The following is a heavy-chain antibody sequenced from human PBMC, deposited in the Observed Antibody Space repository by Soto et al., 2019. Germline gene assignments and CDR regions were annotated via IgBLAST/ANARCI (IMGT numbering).Heavy chain of an antibody. V-gene: IGHV3-11*01. D-gene: IGHD5-12*01. Sequence: GGALRLSCAASGFSFSGYSMRWDRPAPGKGLEWGSYISSSGSTIYYADSVKGRFTISRDNAKNSLYLQMNSLRAEDTAVYYCARGEYSGYGSLDYWGQGTLVTVSS. CDR3: ARGEYSGYGSLDY. J-gene: IGHJ4*02. CDR1: GFSFSGYS. CDR2: ISSSGSTI.